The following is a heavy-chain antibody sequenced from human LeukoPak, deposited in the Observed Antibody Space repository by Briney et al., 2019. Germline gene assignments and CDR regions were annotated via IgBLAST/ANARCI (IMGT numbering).Heavy chain of an antibody. J-gene: IGHJ3*02. Sequence: GGSLRLSCSVSGFTFSKYWMRWVRQAPGKGPEWVSEISGSGGSTYYADSVKGRFTISRDNSKNTLYLQMNSPRAEDTAVYYCAKERAIVLVVYGGAFDIWGQGTMVTVSS. D-gene: IGHD2-8*01. CDR3: AKERAIVLVVYGGAFDI. CDR2: ISGSGGST. CDR1: GFTFSKYW. V-gene: IGHV3-23*01.